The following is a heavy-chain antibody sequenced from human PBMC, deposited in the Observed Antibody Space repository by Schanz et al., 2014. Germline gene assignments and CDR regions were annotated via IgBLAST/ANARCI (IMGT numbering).Heavy chain of an antibody. CDR2: ISYHGSER. Sequence: VQLVESGGGLVQPGGSLRLSCAASGFNFRSYPMSWVRQAPGKGLEWVAVISYHGSERYYADSVKGRFTISRDNSKNTLYLQMNSLRTEDTAVYFCAKDRRDNYGSGTFYFEHWGQGTLVTVSS. D-gene: IGHD3-10*01. CDR1: GFNFRSYP. V-gene: IGHV3-30*18. CDR3: AKDRRDNYGSGTFYFEH. J-gene: IGHJ4*02.